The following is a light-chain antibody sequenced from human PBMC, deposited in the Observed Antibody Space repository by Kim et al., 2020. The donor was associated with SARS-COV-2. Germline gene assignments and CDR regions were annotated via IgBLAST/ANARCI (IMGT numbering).Light chain of an antibody. CDR2: GAS. J-gene: IGKJ2*01. Sequence: DIQMTQSPSSLSASVGDRVTITCRASQNIRNYLNWYQKKPNKGPRLIIYGASSLQSGVPSRFSGSGSGTDFTLTISSLQPEDFATYYCQESYSSPPDTFGQGTKLEI. V-gene: IGKV1-39*01. CDR3: QESYSSPPDT. CDR1: QNIRNY.